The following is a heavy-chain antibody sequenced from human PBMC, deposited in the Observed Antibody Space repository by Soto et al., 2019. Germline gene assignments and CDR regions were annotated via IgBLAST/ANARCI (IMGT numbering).Heavy chain of an antibody. D-gene: IGHD3-9*01. V-gene: IGHV4-30-2*01. CDR1: GGSISSGGYA. Sequence: PSETLSLTCDVSGGSISSGGYAWSWIRQPTGKGLEWIGYIYPSGSTYYNPSLKSRVTTSVDRSKNQFSLNLSSVTAADTAVYYCAREGYDVLTGYRSYFFDYWGQGTLVTVSS. CDR2: IYPSGST. CDR3: AREGYDVLTGYRSYFFDY. J-gene: IGHJ4*02.